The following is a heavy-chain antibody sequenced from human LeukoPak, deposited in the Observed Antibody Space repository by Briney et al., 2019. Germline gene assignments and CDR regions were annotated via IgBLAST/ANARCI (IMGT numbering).Heavy chain of an antibody. Sequence: GGSLRLSCAASGFTFRSYAMTWVRQAPGKGLGWVSVISGSGDRTYYADSVKGRFTISRDNSKNTLYLEMNGLTAEDSAVYYCAKDRMAAAGRQDIWNYWGQGTLVTVSS. J-gene: IGHJ4*02. CDR2: ISGSGDRT. CDR1: GFTFRSYA. D-gene: IGHD6-25*01. CDR3: AKDRMAAAGRQDIWNY. V-gene: IGHV3-23*01.